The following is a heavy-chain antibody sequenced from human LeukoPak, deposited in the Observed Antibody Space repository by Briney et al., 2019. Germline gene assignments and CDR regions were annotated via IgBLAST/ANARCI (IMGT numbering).Heavy chain of an antibody. CDR1: GYTFTGYY. Sequence: GESLKISCKGSGYTFTGYYMHWVRQAPGQGLEWMGRINPNSGGTNYAQKFQDRVTMTRDTSISTAYMELSRLRSDDRAVYYCARDRYPTVEAAYYFDYWGQGTLVT. V-gene: IGHV1-2*06. CDR3: ARDRYPTVEAAYYFDY. J-gene: IGHJ4*02. D-gene: IGHD2-15*01. CDR2: INPNSGGT.